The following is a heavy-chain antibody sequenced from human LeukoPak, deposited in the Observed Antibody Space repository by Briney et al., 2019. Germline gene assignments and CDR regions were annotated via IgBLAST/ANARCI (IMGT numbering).Heavy chain of an antibody. CDR2: ISSSSSTI. J-gene: IGHJ4*02. Sequence: GGSQRLSCAASGFTFSSYSMNWVRQAPGEGLEWVSYISSSSSTIYYADSVKGRFTISRDNAKNSLYLQMNSLRAEDTAVYYCAIGTVTSLFDYWGQGTLVTVSS. V-gene: IGHV3-48*01. D-gene: IGHD4-11*01. CDR1: GFTFSSYS. CDR3: AIGTVTSLFDY.